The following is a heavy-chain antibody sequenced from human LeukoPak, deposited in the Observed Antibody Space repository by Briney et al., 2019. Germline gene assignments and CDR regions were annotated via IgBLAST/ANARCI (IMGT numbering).Heavy chain of an antibody. CDR2: IYHSGST. V-gene: IGHV4-38-2*02. CDR3: ARLSSTRSYQFDY. CDR1: GYSISSGYY. D-gene: IGHD2-2*01. Sequence: SETLSLTCTVSGYSISSGYYWGWIRQPPGKGLEWIGSIYHSGSTYYNPSLKSRVTISVDTSKNQFSLKLSSVTAADTAVYYCARLSSTRSYQFDYWGQGTLVTVSS. J-gene: IGHJ4*02.